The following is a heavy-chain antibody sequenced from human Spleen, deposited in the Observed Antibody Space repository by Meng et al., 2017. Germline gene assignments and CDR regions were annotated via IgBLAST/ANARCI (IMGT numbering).Heavy chain of an antibody. J-gene: IGHJ4*02. CDR1: GYTYTHYQ. CDR2: IHPSGNA. CDR3: ARVEVGITSGDY. Sequence: QVQLVQSGAEVKKPGASVKVSCKASGYTYTHYQMDWVRQAPGQGLEWMGWIHPSGNANYAQKFQGRVTMTTDTSTTIAYMELRSLRSDDTAVYYCARVEVGITSGDYWGQGTLVTVSS. D-gene: IGHD1-26*01. V-gene: IGHV1-18*01.